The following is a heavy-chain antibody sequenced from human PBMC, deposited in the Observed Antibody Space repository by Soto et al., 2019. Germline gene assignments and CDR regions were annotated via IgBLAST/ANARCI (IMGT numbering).Heavy chain of an antibody. J-gene: IGHJ6*02. CDR3: ARAPVAGHFYYYYYGMDV. CDR2: INSDGSST. Sequence: GGSLRLSCAASGFTFSSYWMHWVRQAPGKGLVWVSRINSDGSSTSYADSVKGRFTISRDNAKNTLYLQMNSLRAEDTAVYYCARAPVAGHFYYYYYGMDVWGQGTTVTVSS. CDR1: GFTFSSYW. V-gene: IGHV3-74*01. D-gene: IGHD6-19*01.